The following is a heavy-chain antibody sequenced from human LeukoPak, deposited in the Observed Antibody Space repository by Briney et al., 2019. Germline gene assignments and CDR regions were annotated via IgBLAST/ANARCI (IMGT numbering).Heavy chain of an antibody. Sequence: GGSLRLSCAASGFTFSSYSMNWVRQAPGKGLEWVSSISSSSSYIYYADSVKGRFTISRDNAKNSLYLQMNSLRAEDTAVYYCASVEIWGAFDIWGQGTIVTVSS. CDR3: ASVEIWGAFDI. CDR2: ISSSSSYI. D-gene: IGHD7-27*01. CDR1: GFTFSSYS. J-gene: IGHJ3*02. V-gene: IGHV3-21*01.